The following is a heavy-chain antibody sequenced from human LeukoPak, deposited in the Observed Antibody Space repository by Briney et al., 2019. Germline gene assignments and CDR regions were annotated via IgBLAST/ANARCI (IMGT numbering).Heavy chain of an antibody. CDR1: GGTFSSYA. Sequence: GSSVKVSCKASGGTFSSYAISWVRQAPGQGLEWMGGIIPIFGTANYAQKFQGRVTITPDASTSTAYMELSRLRSEDTAVYYCARRRGQVQYNWFDPWGQGTLVTVSS. CDR2: IIPIFGTA. CDR3: ARRRGQVQYNWFDP. V-gene: IGHV1-69*01. J-gene: IGHJ5*02.